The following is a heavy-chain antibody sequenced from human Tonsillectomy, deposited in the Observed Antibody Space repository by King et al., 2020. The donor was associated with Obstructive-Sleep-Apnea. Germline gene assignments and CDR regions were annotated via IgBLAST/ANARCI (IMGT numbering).Heavy chain of an antibody. CDR2: ISYDGSNK. V-gene: IGHV3-30*03. CDR3: ATNSAGTGYFDY. CDR1: GFTFSSYG. D-gene: IGHD6-13*01. Sequence: VQLVESGGGVVQPGRSLRLSCAASGFTFSSYGMHWVRQAPGKGLEWVAVISYDGSNKYYADSVKGRFTISRDNSKNTLYLQMNSLRAEDTAVYYCATNSAGTGYFDYWGQGTLVTVSS. J-gene: IGHJ4*02.